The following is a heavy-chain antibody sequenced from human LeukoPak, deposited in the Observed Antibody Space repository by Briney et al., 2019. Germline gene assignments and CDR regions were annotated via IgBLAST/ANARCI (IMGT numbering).Heavy chain of an antibody. CDR1: GGSISSYY. CDR3: ARARGVPSHFDS. J-gene: IGHJ4*02. V-gene: IGHV4-59*01. CDR2: IYYSGST. D-gene: IGHD2-2*01. Sequence: SETLSLTCTVSGGSISSYYWSWIRQPPGKGLEWIGYIYYSGSTNYNPSLKSRVTISVDTSKNQFSLKLSSVTAADTAVYYCARARGVPSHFDSWGQGTLVTVSS.